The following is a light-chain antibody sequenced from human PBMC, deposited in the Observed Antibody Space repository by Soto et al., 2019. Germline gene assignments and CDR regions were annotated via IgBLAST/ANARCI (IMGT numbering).Light chain of an antibody. V-gene: IGLV1-44*01. Sequence: QSVLTQPPSASGTPWQRVTISCSGSSSNIGSNTVNWYQQLPGTAPKLLIYSNNQRPSGVPDRFSGSKSGTSASLAISGLQSEDEADYYCAAWDDSLNAVVFGGGTKVTVL. J-gene: IGLJ2*01. CDR3: AAWDDSLNAVV. CDR1: SSNIGSNT. CDR2: SNN.